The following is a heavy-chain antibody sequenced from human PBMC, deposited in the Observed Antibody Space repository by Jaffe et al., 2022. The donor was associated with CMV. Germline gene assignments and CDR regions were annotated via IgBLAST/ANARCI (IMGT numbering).Heavy chain of an antibody. CDR1: GFTFSSYG. V-gene: IGHV3-30*18. Sequence: QVQLVESGGGVVQPGRSLRLSCAASGFTFSSYGMHWVRQAPGKGLEWVAVISYDGSNKYYADSVKGRFTISRDNSKNTLYLQMNSLRAEDTAVYYCAKVPYDFWSGYVSGMDVWGQGTTVTVSS. CDR3: AKVPYDFWSGYVSGMDV. J-gene: IGHJ6*02. D-gene: IGHD3-3*01. CDR2: ISYDGSNK.